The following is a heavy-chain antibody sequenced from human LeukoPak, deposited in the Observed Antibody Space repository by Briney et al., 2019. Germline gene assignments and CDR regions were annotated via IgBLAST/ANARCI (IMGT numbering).Heavy chain of an antibody. CDR1: GSTLKLFS. CDR3: ATIGMYPGTTAYYFHY. Sequence: ASVKVSCKVSGSTLKLFSMHWVRQAPGKGLEWMGGLDPEYGKIVYPQKFQGRVTMSEDTSTDTAYMDLSSLRSEDTAVYYCATIGMYPGTTAYYFHYWGQGTLVTVSS. CDR2: LDPEYGKI. D-gene: IGHD1-1*01. V-gene: IGHV1-24*01. J-gene: IGHJ4*02.